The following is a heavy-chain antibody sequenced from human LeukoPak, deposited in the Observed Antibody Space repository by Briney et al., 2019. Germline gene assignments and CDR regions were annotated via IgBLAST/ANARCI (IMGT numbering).Heavy chain of an antibody. D-gene: IGHD3-10*01. CDR1: GGSFSGYY. CDR2: INHSGST. CDR3: ARGFLSHYGSGSYLSSFDY. Sequence: PSETLSLTCAVYGGSFSGYYWSWIRQPPGKGLEWIGEINHSGSTNYNPSLKSRVTISVDTSKNQFSLKLSSVTAADTAVYYCARGFLSHYGSGSYLSSFDYWGQGTLVTVSS. J-gene: IGHJ4*02. V-gene: IGHV4-34*01.